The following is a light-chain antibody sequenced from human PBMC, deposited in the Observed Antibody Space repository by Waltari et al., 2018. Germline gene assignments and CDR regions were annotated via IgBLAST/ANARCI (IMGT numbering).Light chain of an antibody. V-gene: IGKV4-1*01. CDR2: WAS. CDR1: QNVLYSSNNKNY. Sequence: DIVMTQSPDSLTMSLGDRATIDCKSSQNVLYSSNNKNYLAWYQQKPGQPPKLLIYWASTRESGVPDRFSGSGSGTDFTLTINSLQAEDVAVYYCQQYYSTPVTFGGGTKVEIK. CDR3: QQYYSTPVT. J-gene: IGKJ4*01.